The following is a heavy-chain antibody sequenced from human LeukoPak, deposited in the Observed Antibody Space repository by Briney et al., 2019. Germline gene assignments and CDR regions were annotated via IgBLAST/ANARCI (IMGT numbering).Heavy chain of an antibody. CDR2: ISGSGGST. V-gene: IGHV3-23*01. J-gene: IGHJ6*02. Sequence: PGGSLRLSCAASGFTFSDYYMSWVRQAPGKGLEWVSAISGSGGSTYYADSVKGRFTISRDNSKNTLYLQMNSLRAEDTAVYYCAKDLFDSSGYLPYYYYYYGMDVWGQGTTVTVSS. CDR1: GFTFSDYY. D-gene: IGHD3-22*01. CDR3: AKDLFDSSGYLPYYYYYYGMDV.